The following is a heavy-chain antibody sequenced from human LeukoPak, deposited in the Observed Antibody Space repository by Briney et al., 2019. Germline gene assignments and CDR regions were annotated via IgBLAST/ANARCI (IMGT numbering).Heavy chain of an antibody. V-gene: IGHV4-34*01. CDR1: GGPFSDFY. CDR3: ARGLAFGT. Sequence: PSETLSLTCAGYGGPFSDFYWSWIRQPPGKGLEWIGEINHFGSTKYNPSLRSRVTISVDTSKSQFSLNLRSVTAADTAVYYCARGLAFGTWGQGTMVTVSS. CDR2: INHFGST. J-gene: IGHJ3*02.